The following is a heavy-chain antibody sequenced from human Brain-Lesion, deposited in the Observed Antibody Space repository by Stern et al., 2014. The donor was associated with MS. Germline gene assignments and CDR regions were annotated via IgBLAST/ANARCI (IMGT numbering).Heavy chain of an antibody. D-gene: IGHD2/OR15-2a*01. J-gene: IGHJ5*02. Sequence: VQLVESGGGVVQPGRPLRLSCVASGFTFGSCAMHWVRQAPGKGLEWVAGVSYDGSNKYYADSVKGRFTISRVNSQNTLYIQMSSLRPEDTAVYYCAKDRQYLTYFFDHWGQGSLVTVSS. V-gene: IGHV3-30*18. CDR1: GFTFGSCA. CDR2: VSYDGSNK. CDR3: AKDRQYLTYFFDH.